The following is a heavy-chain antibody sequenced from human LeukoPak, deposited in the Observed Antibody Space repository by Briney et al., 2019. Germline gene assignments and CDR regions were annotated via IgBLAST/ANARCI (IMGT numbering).Heavy chain of an antibody. D-gene: IGHD1-26*01. J-gene: IGHJ4*02. Sequence: PGGSLRLSCAASGFTFSSYWMSWVRQAPGKGLEWVAVISYDGSNKYYADSVKGRFTISRDNSKNTLYLQMNSLRAEDTAVYYCARDRELLGYFDYWGQGTLVTVSS. V-gene: IGHV3-30*03. CDR2: ISYDGSNK. CDR3: ARDRELLGYFDY. CDR1: GFTFSSYW.